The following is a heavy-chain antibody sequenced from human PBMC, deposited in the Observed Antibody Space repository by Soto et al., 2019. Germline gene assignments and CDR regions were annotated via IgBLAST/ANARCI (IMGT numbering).Heavy chain of an antibody. CDR2: IIPIFGTA. CDR1: GGTFSSYA. CDR3: ARDPAGYYDSSGYYYVAYFDY. D-gene: IGHD3-22*01. V-gene: IGHV1-69*13. Sequence: SVKVSCKASGGTFSSYAISWVRQAPGQGLEWMGGIIPIFGTANYAQKFQGRVTITADESTSTAYMELSSLRSEDTAVYYCARDPAGYYDSSGYYYVAYFDYWGQGTLVTVSS. J-gene: IGHJ4*02.